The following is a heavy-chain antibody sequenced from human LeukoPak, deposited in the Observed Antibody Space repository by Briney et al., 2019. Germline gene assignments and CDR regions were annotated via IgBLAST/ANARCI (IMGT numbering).Heavy chain of an antibody. V-gene: IGHV5-51*01. D-gene: IGHD2-2*01. Sequence: YWSWIRQPPGKGLEWMGVIYPGNSDITYSPSFQGQVTISADKSVSTAYLHWSSLKASDTAIYYCARHLSSITSCPNYWGQGTLVTVSS. CDR1: YW. CDR3: ARHLSSITSCPNY. J-gene: IGHJ4*02. CDR2: IYPGNSDI.